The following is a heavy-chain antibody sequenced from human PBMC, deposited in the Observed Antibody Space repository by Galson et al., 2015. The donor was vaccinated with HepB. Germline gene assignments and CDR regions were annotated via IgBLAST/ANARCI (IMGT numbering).Heavy chain of an antibody. Sequence: SLRLSCAASGFTFGDYAMSWFRQAPGKGLEWVGFIRSKAYGGTTEYAASVKGRFTISRDDSKSIAYLQMNSLRAEDTAVYYCARDLRSVVTPWSPWYFDLWGRGTLVTVSS. D-gene: IGHD4-23*01. CDR2: IRSKAYGGTT. J-gene: IGHJ2*01. CDR3: ARDLRSVVTPWSPWYFDL. CDR1: GFTFGDYA. V-gene: IGHV3-49*03.